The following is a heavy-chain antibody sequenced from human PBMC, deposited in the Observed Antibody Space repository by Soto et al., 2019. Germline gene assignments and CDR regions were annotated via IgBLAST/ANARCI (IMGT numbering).Heavy chain of an antibody. CDR2: IIPIFGTA. Sequence: GASVKVSCKASGGTFSSYAISWVRQAPGQGLEWMGGIIPIFGTANYAQKFQGRVTITADESTSTAYMELSSLRSEDTAVYYCARGNSSGPSAQGDYWGQGTLVTVSS. J-gene: IGHJ4*02. D-gene: IGHD6-19*01. CDR3: ARGNSSGPSAQGDY. CDR1: GGTFSSYA. V-gene: IGHV1-69*13.